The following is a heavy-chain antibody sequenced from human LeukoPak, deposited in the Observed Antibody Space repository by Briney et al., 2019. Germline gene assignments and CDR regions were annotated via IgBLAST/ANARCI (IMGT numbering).Heavy chain of an antibody. D-gene: IGHD3-3*01. J-gene: IGHJ5*02. Sequence: PGGSLRLSCGASGFTFGAYWMYWVRQAPGKGLEWVGCIKEDGSEKHYADSVKGRFTISRDNAKNSLYLQMNSLRAEDTAVYYCARDVGDFWSGYTNWFDPWGQGTLVTVSS. V-gene: IGHV3-7*01. CDR2: IKEDGSEK. CDR3: ARDVGDFWSGYTNWFDP. CDR1: GFTFGAYW.